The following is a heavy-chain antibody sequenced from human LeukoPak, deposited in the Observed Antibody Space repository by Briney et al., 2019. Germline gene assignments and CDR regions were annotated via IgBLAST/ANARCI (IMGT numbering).Heavy chain of an antibody. CDR2: INPNSGGT. CDR1: GYTFTSYG. J-gene: IGHJ3*02. Sequence: ASVKVSCKASGYTFTSYGISWVRQAPGQGLEWMGWINPNSGGTNYAQKFQGRVTMTRDTSISTAYMELSRLRSDDTAVYYCARDGWMTGSDAFDIWGQGTMVTVSS. D-gene: IGHD3-9*01. V-gene: IGHV1-2*02. CDR3: ARDGWMTGSDAFDI.